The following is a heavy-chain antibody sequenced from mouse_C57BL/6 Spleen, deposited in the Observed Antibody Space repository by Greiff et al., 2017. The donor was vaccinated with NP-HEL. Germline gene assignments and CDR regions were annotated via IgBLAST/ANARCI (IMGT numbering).Heavy chain of an antibody. Sequence: DVMLVESGEGLVKPGGSLKLSCAASGFTFSSYAMSWVRQTPEKRLEWVAYISSGGDYIYYADTVKGRFTISRDNARNTLYLQMSSLKSEDTAMYYCTRGPDYYGSSGDYFDYWGQGTTLTVSS. J-gene: IGHJ2*01. CDR2: ISSGGDYI. D-gene: IGHD1-1*01. V-gene: IGHV5-9-1*02. CDR3: TRGPDYYGSSGDYFDY. CDR1: GFTFSSYA.